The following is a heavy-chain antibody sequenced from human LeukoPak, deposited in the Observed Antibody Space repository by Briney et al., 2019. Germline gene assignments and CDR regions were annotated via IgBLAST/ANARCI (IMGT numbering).Heavy chain of an antibody. CDR3: AKVGELAYCGGDCYREFDF. CDR2: ISGSGGST. Sequence: GGSLRLSCAASGFTFSTYAMSWVRQAPGKGLEWVSTISGSGGSTYYADSVKGRFTTSRDNSKNTLYLQMNSLRAEATAVYYCAKVGELAYCGGDCYREFDFWGQGTLVTVSS. CDR1: GFTFSTYA. J-gene: IGHJ4*02. D-gene: IGHD2-21*02. V-gene: IGHV3-23*01.